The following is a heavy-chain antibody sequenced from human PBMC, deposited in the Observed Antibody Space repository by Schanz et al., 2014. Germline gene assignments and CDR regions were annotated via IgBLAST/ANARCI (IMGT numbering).Heavy chain of an antibody. V-gene: IGHV1-18*01. CDR2: ISGYNGDT. CDR1: GYSFTDYA. CDR3: ARDRVSFVRGPLGVD. Sequence: QVQLVQSGVEVKRPGASVRVSCKASGYSFTDYAIHWVRQAPGQGLEWMGWISGYNGDTNYAPKFQDRVTMTTDTSTGRTSVELRNLKSDDTAVYYCARDRVSFVRGPLGVDWGQGTQVIVSS. J-gene: IGHJ4*02. D-gene: IGHD3-10*01.